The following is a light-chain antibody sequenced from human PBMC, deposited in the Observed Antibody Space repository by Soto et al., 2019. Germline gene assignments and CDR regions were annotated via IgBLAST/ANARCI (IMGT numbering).Light chain of an antibody. J-gene: IGKJ2*01. CDR3: QQYGHAPHT. Sequence: NVLTQSPGTLSLSPGERATLSCRASQSVSGSYLAWYQQKPGQAPRLLIYVASTRSNGIPDTFSGSGSGTDFTLSISRLGPADSAEYYCQQYGHAPHTFGQGTKLEIK. CDR1: QSVSGSY. CDR2: VAS. V-gene: IGKV3-20*01.